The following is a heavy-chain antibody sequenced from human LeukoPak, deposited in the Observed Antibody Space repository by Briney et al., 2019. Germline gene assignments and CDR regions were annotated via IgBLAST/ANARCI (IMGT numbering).Heavy chain of an antibody. J-gene: IGHJ4*02. Sequence: NTSETLSLTCAVYGGSFSGYYWSWIRQPPGKGLEWIGEINHSGSTNYNPSLKSRVTISVDTSKNQFSLKLSSVTAADTAVYYCARPNCSGGSCYGGDFDYWGQGTLVTVSS. D-gene: IGHD2-15*01. CDR1: GGSFSGYY. CDR3: ARPNCSGGSCYGGDFDY. V-gene: IGHV4-34*01. CDR2: INHSGST.